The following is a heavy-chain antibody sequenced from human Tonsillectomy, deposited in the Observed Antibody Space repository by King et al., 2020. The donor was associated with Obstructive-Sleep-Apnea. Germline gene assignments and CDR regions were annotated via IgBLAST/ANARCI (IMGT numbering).Heavy chain of an antibody. CDR3: ARWGPQYCIGGSCYSYFDY. V-gene: IGHV4-59*08. CDR1: DGSISSHY. Sequence: VQLQESGPGLVKPSETLSLICTVSDGSISSHYWSWIRQPPGKGLEWIGYIYYTGSTSCNPSLKNRVAISLETSKNQFSLKLTSVTAAEPAVYYCARWGPQYCIGGSCYSYFDYWGQGTLVTVSS. CDR2: IYYTGST. J-gene: IGHJ4*02. D-gene: IGHD2-15*01.